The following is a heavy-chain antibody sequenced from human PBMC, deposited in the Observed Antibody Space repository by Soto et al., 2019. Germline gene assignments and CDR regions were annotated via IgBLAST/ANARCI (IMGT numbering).Heavy chain of an antibody. V-gene: IGHV3-23*01. CDR2: ISGSGVST. CDR1: GFTFSSYA. CDR3: AKGREMATTPFDQ. Sequence: PGGSLRLSCAASGFTFSSYAMNWVRQAPGKGLEWVSAISGSGVSTYYADSVKGRFTISRDNSKNTLYLQMNSLRAEDTAVYYCAKGREMATTPFDQWGQGALVTVSS. D-gene: IGHD1-1*01. J-gene: IGHJ4*02.